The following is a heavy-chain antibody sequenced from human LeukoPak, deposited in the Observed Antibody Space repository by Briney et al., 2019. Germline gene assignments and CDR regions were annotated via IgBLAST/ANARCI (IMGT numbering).Heavy chain of an antibody. D-gene: IGHD2-2*01. CDR2: INHSGST. CDR1: GGSFSGYC. J-gene: IGHJ3*02. Sequence: SETLSLTCAVCGGSFSGYCWSWSRQPPGKGLEWIGEINHSGSTNYNPSLKSRVTISVDTSKNQFSLKLSSVTAADTAVYYCARDGSTSRGAFDIWGQGTMVTVSS. V-gene: IGHV4-34*01. CDR3: ARDGSTSRGAFDI.